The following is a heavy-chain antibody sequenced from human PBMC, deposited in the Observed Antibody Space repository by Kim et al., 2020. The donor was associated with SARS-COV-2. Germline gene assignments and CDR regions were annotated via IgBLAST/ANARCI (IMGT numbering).Heavy chain of an antibody. CDR3: ARISTILGGMDV. Sequence: ASVKVSCKASGYTFTGYYMHWVRQAPGQGLEWMGRINPNSGGTNYAQKFQGRVTMTRDTSISTAYMELSRLRSDDTAVYYCARISTILGGMDVWGQGTTVTVSS. J-gene: IGHJ6*02. CDR1: GYTFTGYY. CDR2: INPNSGGT. V-gene: IGHV1-2*06. D-gene: IGHD3-3*01.